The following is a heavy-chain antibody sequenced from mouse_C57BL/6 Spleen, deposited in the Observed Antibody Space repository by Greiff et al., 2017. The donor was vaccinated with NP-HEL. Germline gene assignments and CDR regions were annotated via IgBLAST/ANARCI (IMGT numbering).Heavy chain of an antibody. CDR1: GYTFTSYG. CDR2: IYPRSGNT. CDR3: ARSGLYYSNYQAWFAY. Sequence: QVQLKQSGAELARPGASVKLSCKASGYTFTSYGISWVKQRTGQGLEWIGEIYPRSGNTYYNEKFKGKATLTADKSSSTAYMELRSLTSEDSAVYFCARSGLYYSNYQAWFAYWGQGTLVTVSA. D-gene: IGHD2-5*01. V-gene: IGHV1-81*01. J-gene: IGHJ3*01.